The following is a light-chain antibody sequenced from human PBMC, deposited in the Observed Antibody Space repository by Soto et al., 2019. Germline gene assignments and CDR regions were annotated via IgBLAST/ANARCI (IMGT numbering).Light chain of an antibody. J-gene: IGKJ4*01. CDR1: QNIGRN. CDR3: HPYNLWPYP. Sequence: EIVMTQSPATLSVSPGERATLSCRASQNIGRNLAWYPQIPGHAPRLLFYDASTRATGIPDRFSASGSGTEFTLTITVLQDEDVAVNCCHPYNLWPYPFGGGDTVDI. V-gene: IGKV3-15*01. CDR2: DAS.